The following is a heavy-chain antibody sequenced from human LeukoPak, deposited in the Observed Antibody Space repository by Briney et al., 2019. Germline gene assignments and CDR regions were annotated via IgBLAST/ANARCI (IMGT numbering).Heavy chain of an antibody. CDR3: ARGRGWLQSTPFDY. CDR2: INPSGGST. D-gene: IGHD5-24*01. V-gene: IGHV1-46*01. Sequence: ASVKVSCKASGYTFSSYYIYWVRQAPGQGLEWMGIINPSGGSTTYAQKFQGRVTMTRDTPTSTVYMEMSSLRSEDTAVYYCARGRGWLQSTPFDYWGQGTLVTVSS. J-gene: IGHJ4*02. CDR1: GYTFSSYY.